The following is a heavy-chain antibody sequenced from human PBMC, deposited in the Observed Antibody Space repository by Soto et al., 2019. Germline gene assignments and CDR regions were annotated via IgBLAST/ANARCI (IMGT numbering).Heavy chain of an antibody. D-gene: IGHD1-26*01. V-gene: IGHV3-23*01. Sequence: DVQLLESGGGLVQPGGSLTLSCAASRFTFSDFAMSWVRQAPGKGLEWVSSIGGGGTDTYYADSVKGRFTISRDNSKNTLYLQMDSLRDEDRAVYYCAKDAVPSNGKWDWFDSWGQGTLVTASS. CDR3: AKDAVPSNGKWDWFDS. J-gene: IGHJ5*01. CDR1: RFTFSDFA. CDR2: IGGGGTDT.